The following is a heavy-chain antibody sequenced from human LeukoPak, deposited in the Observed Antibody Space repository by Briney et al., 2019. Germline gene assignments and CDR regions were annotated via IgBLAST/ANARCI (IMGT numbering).Heavy chain of an antibody. CDR2: IIPMFGTA. J-gene: IGHJ6*03. V-gene: IGHV1-69*05. D-gene: IGHD3-3*01. CDR3: ARVPRLRSGYYTDYYYYLDV. CDR1: GGTLSSYA. Sequence: SVKDSCKASGGTLSSYAISWVRPAPRQGLEWVGRIIPMFGTANYAQKFQGRVTITTDESTSTAYMELSSLRSEDTAVYDCARVPRLRSGYYTDYYYYLDVWGKGTTVTVSS.